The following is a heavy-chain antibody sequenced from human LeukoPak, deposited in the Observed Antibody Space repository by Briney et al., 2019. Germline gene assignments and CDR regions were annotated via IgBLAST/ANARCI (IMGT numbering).Heavy chain of an antibody. CDR3: ARQSGSRGAFDI. CDR1: GGSISNQY. J-gene: IGHJ3*02. D-gene: IGHD3-10*01. CDR2: IYYSGSI. Sequence: SETLSLTCTVSGGSISNQYWSWIRQPPGKGLQWIGHIYYSGSIYYNPSLRSRLTISIDTSKNQFSLKLGSVTAADTAVYYCARQSGSRGAFDIWGQGTMVIVSS. V-gene: IGHV4-59*04.